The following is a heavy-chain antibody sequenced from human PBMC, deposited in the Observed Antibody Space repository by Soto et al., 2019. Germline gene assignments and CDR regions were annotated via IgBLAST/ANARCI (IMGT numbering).Heavy chain of an antibody. Sequence: QVQLVQSGAEVKKPGASVKVSCKASGYTFTSYFISWVRQAPGQGLEWMGGISAYNSNTNYVQKLQGRVTMTTDTSTSTAYIELRSMRSVATAVYCCARGRPPTDYWGQGTLVTVSS. J-gene: IGHJ4*02. CDR1: GYTFTSYF. V-gene: IGHV1-18*01. CDR3: ARGRPPTDY. CDR2: ISAYNSNT.